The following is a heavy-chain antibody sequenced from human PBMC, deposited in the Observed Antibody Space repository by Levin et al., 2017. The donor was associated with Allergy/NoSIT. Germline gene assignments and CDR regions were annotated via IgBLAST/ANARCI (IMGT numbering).Heavy chain of an antibody. CDR1: GFTFSNYG. J-gene: IGHJ3*02. Sequence: SCAASGFTFSNYGMHWVRQAPGKGLDWVACIWFNGNNKYYADSVKGRFTISRDNFKNTLSLQMNSLRAEDTAVYYCASGVSGTYFGTDVFDIWGQGTMVTVSS. D-gene: IGHD1-26*01. V-gene: IGHV3-33*01. CDR3: ASGVSGTYFGTDVFDI. CDR2: IWFNGNNK.